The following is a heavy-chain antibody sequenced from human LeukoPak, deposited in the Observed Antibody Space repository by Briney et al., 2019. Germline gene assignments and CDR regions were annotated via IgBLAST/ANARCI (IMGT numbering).Heavy chain of an antibody. V-gene: IGHV3-7*01. CDR2: IKQDGSEK. Sequence: GGSLRLSCAASGFTFSSYWMSWVRQAPGKGLEWVANIKQDGSEKYYVDSVKGRFTISRDNSKNTLYLQMNSLRAEDTAVYYCARAVRYHSSGWPDAFDIWGQGTMVTVSS. J-gene: IGHJ3*02. D-gene: IGHD6-19*01. CDR3: ARAVRYHSSGWPDAFDI. CDR1: GFTFSSYW.